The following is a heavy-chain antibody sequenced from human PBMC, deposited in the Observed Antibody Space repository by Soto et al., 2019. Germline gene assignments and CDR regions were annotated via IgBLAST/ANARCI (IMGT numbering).Heavy chain of an antibody. CDR1: GASISSYY. CDR2: IYYSGST. J-gene: IGHJ6*02. Sequence: PSETLSLTCTVTGASISSYYWIWIRQPPGKGLEWIGYIYYSGSTNYNPSLKSRVTISVDTSKNQFSLKLSSVTAADTAVYYCAGGFGESPEDYYYYGMDVWGQGTTVT. D-gene: IGHD3-10*01. V-gene: IGHV4-59*01. CDR3: AGGFGESPEDYYYYGMDV.